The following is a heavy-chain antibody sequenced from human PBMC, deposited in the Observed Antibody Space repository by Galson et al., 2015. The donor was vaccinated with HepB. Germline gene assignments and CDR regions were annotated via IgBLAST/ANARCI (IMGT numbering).Heavy chain of an antibody. CDR3: ARDRGSGIYNWFDP. V-gene: IGHV4-4*02. D-gene: IGHD3-10*01. J-gene: IGHJ5*02. CDR2: IYHSGST. CDR1: GGSISSSNW. Sequence: ETLSLTCAVSGGSISSSNWWSWVRQPPGKGLEWIGEIYHSGSTNYNPSLKSRVTISVDKSKDQFSLKRSSVTAADTAVYYCARDRGSGIYNWFDPWGQGTLVTVSS.